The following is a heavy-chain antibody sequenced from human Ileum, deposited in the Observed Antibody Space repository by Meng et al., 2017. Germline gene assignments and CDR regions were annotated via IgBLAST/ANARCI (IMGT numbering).Heavy chain of an antibody. V-gene: IGHV3-30*03. Sequence: QVQLVDSGGGVVQPGRSLRLSCAASGFTFSFYGMSWVRQAPGKGLEWVSVISYDGNKKYYADSVKGRFTISRDNSRNTLFLQMDTLRVEDTGVYYCARALVGGGLQGPLGYWGQGTLVTVSS. D-gene: IGHD1-26*01. CDR2: ISYDGNKK. J-gene: IGHJ4*02. CDR1: GFTFSFYG. CDR3: ARALVGGGLQGPLGY.